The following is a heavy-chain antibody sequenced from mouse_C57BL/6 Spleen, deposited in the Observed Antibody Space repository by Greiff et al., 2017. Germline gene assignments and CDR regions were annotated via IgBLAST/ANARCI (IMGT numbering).Heavy chain of an antibody. V-gene: IGHV1-55*01. D-gene: IGHD3-2*02. CDR3: ARGSGYVDYAMDY. J-gene: IGHJ4*01. CDR1: GYTFTSYW. Sequence: QVQLKQPGAELVKPGASVKMSCKASGYTFTSYWITWVKQRPGQGLEWIGDIYPGSGSTNYNEKFKSKATLTVDTSSSTAYMQLSSLTSEDSAVYYCARGSGYVDYAMDYWGQGTSVTVSS. CDR2: IYPGSGST.